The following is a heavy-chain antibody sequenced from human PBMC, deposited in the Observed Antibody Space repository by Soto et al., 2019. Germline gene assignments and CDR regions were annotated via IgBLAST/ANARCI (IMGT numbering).Heavy chain of an antibody. V-gene: IGHV3-30*18. CDR2: ISYDGNKE. CDR1: GFIFGTYG. D-gene: IGHD1-1*01. Sequence: QVQLVESGGGVVQPGRSLRLSCSASGFIFGTYGMDWVRQAPGKGLEWVALISYDGNKEFYADSVKGRFTISRGNSRNTLYRHMNSLKPEDTAMYYCAKETATSVDYYYFYGLDVWGPGTTVSVSS. CDR3: AKETATSVDYYYFYGLDV. J-gene: IGHJ6*02.